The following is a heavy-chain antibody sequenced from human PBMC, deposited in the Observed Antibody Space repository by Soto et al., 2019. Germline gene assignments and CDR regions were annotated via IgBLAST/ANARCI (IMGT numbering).Heavy chain of an antibody. D-gene: IGHD2-2*01. CDR2: VFPGNSDT. CDR1: GYIFTSYW. Sequence: HGESLKISCEVSGYIFTSYWIGWVRQMPGKGLEWMAIVFPGNSDTIYSPSFRGQVTISADKSISTAYLQWNSLRAEDTAVYYCARYIPGVRYYGMDVWGQGTTVTVSS. V-gene: IGHV5-51*01. CDR3: ARYIPGVRYYGMDV. J-gene: IGHJ6*02.